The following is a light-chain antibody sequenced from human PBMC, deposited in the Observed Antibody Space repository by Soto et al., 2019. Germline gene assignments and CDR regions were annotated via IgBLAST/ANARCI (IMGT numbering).Light chain of an antibody. V-gene: IGKV1-39*01. CDR2: GAS. Sequence: DIQMTQSPSSLSASVGDRVTITCRASQSISSYLNWYQQKPGKAPKRLIYGASSLQSGVPSRFSGSGTGTDFSLTISRQQPEDGGSYDGQQGYSTAYTFGQGTKREI. J-gene: IGKJ2*01. CDR1: QSISSY. CDR3: QQGYSTAYT.